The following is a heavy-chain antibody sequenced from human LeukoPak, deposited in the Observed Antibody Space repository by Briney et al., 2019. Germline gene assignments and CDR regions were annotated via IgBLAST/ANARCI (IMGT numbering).Heavy chain of an antibody. Sequence: KPSETLSLTCAVYGGSFSGYYWSWIRQPPGKGLEWIGEINHSGSTNYNPSLKSRVTISVDTSKNQFSLKLSSVTAADTAVYYCVGRPLEYSSSRGYYYGMDVWGQGTTVTVSS. CDR3: VGRPLEYSSSRGYYYGMDV. CDR2: INHSGST. D-gene: IGHD6-6*01. V-gene: IGHV4-34*01. J-gene: IGHJ6*02. CDR1: GGSFSGYY.